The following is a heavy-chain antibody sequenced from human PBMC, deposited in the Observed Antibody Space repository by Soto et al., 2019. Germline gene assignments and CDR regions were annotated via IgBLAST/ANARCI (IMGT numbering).Heavy chain of an antibody. V-gene: IGHV4-30-4*01. Sequence: SETLCLRCTVSGGSSIIGDDYWSCNRKPPGKGLEWIGYIYYNGITDYNPSLRSRSTISVDTSKNQFSLKVNSATAADTAMYYCVTYYYDSSGQVFDYWGQGTLVTVSS. J-gene: IGHJ4*02. CDR1: GGSSIIGDDY. CDR3: VTYYYDSSGQVFDY. D-gene: IGHD3-22*01. CDR2: IYYNGIT.